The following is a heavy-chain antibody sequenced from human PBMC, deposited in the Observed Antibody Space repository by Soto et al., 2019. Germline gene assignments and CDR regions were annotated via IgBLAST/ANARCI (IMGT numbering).Heavy chain of an antibody. Sequence: EVHLLEYGGGLVQPGGSLRLSCVVSGSTFSSDDMSWVRQAPGRGLEWVSGISDSGGSTYYADSVKGRFTISRDNAKNTLYLQMKRLRVEDTALYYCAKDGGWSLAVAGLFDSWGPGTQVTVSS. J-gene: IGHJ4*02. CDR3: AKDGGWSLAVAGLFDS. CDR1: GSTFSSDD. CDR2: ISDSGGST. D-gene: IGHD6-19*01. V-gene: IGHV3-23*01.